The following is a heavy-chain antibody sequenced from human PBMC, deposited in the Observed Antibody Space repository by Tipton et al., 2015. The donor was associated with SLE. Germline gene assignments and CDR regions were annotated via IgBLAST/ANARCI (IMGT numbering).Heavy chain of an antibody. J-gene: IGHJ4*02. Sequence: TLSLTCTVSGGSISSSYYWGWIRQSPGKGLEWIGEINHSGSTNYNVSLKSRVTISVDRSKKQFSLKLSSVTAADTAMYYCAREGCSSTSCYPGYWGQGTLVTVSS. V-gene: IGHV4-4*02. CDR2: INHSGST. CDR1: GGSISSSYY. CDR3: AREGCSSTSCYPGY. D-gene: IGHD2-2*01.